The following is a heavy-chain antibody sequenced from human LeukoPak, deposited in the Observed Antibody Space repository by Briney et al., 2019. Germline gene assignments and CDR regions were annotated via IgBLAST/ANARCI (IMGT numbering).Heavy chain of an antibody. D-gene: IGHD6-19*01. V-gene: IGHV4-39*07. CDR3: AREIRPKQWLVDYFDY. J-gene: IGHJ4*02. CDR1: GGSISSSSYY. CDR2: IYYSGST. Sequence: SETLSLTCNVSGGSISSSSYYWGWIRQPPGKGLEWIGSIYYSGSTYYNPSLKSRVTISVDTSKNQFSLKLSSVTAADTAVYYCAREIRPKQWLVDYFDYWGQGTLVTVSS.